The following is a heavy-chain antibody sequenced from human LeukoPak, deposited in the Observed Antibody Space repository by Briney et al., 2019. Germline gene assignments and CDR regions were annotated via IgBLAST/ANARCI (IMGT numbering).Heavy chain of an antibody. Sequence: PSETLSLTCAVYGGSFSGYYWSWIRQPPGKGLEWIGEINHSGSTNYNPSLKSRVTISVDTSKNQFSLKLSSVTAADTAVYYCATHYYYYYYMDVWGKGTTVTVSS. CDR1: GGSFSGYY. CDR3: ATHYYYYYYMDV. V-gene: IGHV4-34*01. CDR2: INHSGST. J-gene: IGHJ6*03.